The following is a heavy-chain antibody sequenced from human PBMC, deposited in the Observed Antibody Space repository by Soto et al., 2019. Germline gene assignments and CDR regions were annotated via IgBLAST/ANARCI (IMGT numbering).Heavy chain of an antibody. Sequence: ASVKVSCKASGGTFSSYAISWVRQAPGQGLEWMGGIIPIFGTANYAQKFQGRVTITADESTSTAYMELSSLRSEDTAVYYCARTDFRGYSYGNDYWGQGTLVTLSS. V-gene: IGHV1-69*13. CDR3: ARTDFRGYSYGNDY. J-gene: IGHJ4*02. CDR2: IIPIFGTA. D-gene: IGHD5-18*01. CDR1: GGTFSSYA.